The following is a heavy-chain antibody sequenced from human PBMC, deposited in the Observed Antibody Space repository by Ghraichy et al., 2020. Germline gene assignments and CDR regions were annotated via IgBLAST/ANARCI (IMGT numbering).Heavy chain of an antibody. J-gene: IGHJ3*01. Sequence: GGSLRLSCAASGFTFSDYHMSWIRQAPGKGLEWVSYINSGSTIYYADSVKGRFTTSRDNAKNSLYLQMNSLRAEDTAGYYCARGDCSGDTCWRAFDLWGQGTMVTVSS. CDR3: ARGDCSGDTCWRAFDL. D-gene: IGHD2-15*01. CDR2: INSGSTI. CDR1: GFTFSDYH. V-gene: IGHV3-11*01.